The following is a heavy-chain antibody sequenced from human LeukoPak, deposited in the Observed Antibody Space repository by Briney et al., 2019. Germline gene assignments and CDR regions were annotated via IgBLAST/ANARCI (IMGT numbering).Heavy chain of an antibody. CDR1: GFTFSSYG. D-gene: IGHD1-26*01. CDR3: ARQGGVGSYATGSWFDP. V-gene: IGHV3-33*01. CDR2: VWYEGTNK. J-gene: IGHJ5*02. Sequence: PGGSLRLSCAASGFTFSSYGMHWVRQAPGKGLDWVAVVWYEGTNKYYADSVRGRFTISRDNSKNTLYLQMNSLRAEDTAVYYCARQGGVGSYATGSWFDPWGQGTLVTVSS.